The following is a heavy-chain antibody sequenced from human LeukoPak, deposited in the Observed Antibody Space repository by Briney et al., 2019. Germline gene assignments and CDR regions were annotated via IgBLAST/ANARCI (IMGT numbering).Heavy chain of an antibody. D-gene: IGHD5-12*01. CDR3: ARDRIIMAKSYYYYYYMDV. V-gene: IGHV1-69*13. Sequence: SVKVSCKASGGTFSSYAISWVLRAPGQGLEWMGGIIPIFGTANYAQKFQGRVTITADESTSTAYMELSSLRSEDTAVYYCARDRIIMAKSYYYYYYMDVWGKGTTVTVSS. CDR1: GGTFSSYA. J-gene: IGHJ6*03. CDR2: IIPIFGTA.